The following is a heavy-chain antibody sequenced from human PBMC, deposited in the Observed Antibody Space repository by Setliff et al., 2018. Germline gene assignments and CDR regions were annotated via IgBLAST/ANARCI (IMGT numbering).Heavy chain of an antibody. D-gene: IGHD3-3*01. CDR2: IYPGDSDT. V-gene: IGHV5-51*01. J-gene: IGHJ3*02. CDR1: GYRFSSHW. CDR3: ARQAIFGSDAFDI. Sequence: GESLKISCKGSGYRFSSHWIGWVRQMPGKGLEWMGIIYPGDSDTRYSPSFQGQVTISADKSSSTAYLQWSSLKASATAMYYCARQAIFGSDAFDIWGQGTMVSVSS.